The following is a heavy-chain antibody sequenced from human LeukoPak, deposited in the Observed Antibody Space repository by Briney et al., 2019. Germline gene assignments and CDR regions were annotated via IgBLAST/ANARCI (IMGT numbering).Heavy chain of an antibody. Sequence: SETLSLTCAVYGGSFSGYYWSWIRQPPGKGLEWIGGINHSGSTNYNPSLKSRVTISVDTSKNQFSLKLSSVTAADTAVYYCARAFNPRHCSGGSCYFSRWGQGTLVTVSS. CDR2: INHSGST. V-gene: IGHV4-34*01. CDR1: GGSFSGYY. D-gene: IGHD2-15*01. CDR3: ARAFNPRHCSGGSCYFSR. J-gene: IGHJ4*02.